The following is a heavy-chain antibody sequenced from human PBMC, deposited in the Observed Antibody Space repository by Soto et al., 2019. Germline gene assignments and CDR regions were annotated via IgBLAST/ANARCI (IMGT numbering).Heavy chain of an antibody. CDR1: GFSLSTSGVG. Sequence: SGPTLVNPTQTLTLTCTFSGFSLSTSGVGVNWIRQPPGKAPEWLALIYWHDDKRYSPSLKSRLTITKDTSKNQVVLTMTNMDPVDTATYYCAHRGGATVGLYYFDYWGQGALVTVSS. CDR3: AHRGGATVGLYYFDY. V-gene: IGHV2-5*01. D-gene: IGHD3-16*01. J-gene: IGHJ4*02. CDR2: IYWHDDK.